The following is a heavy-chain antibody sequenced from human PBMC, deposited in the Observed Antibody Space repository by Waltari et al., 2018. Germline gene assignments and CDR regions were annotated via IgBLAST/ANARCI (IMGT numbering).Heavy chain of an antibody. CDR1: GFTFSSYS. CDR3: ARDLSGHDHPYYYYYMDV. Sequence: EVQLVESGGGLVQPGGSLRLSCAASGFTFSSYSMNWVRQAPGKGLEWVSYISSSSSTIYYADSVKGRFTISRDNAKNSLYLQMNSLRAEDTAVYYCARDLSGHDHPYYYYYMDVWGKGTTVTVSS. CDR2: ISSSSSTI. V-gene: IGHV3-48*04. J-gene: IGHJ6*03.